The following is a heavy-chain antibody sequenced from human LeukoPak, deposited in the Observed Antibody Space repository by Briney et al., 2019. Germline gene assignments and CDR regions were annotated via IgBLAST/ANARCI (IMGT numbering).Heavy chain of an antibody. J-gene: IGHJ5*02. D-gene: IGHD2-15*01. V-gene: IGHV3-21*01. Sequence: GGSLRLSCAASGFTFSSYSMNWVRQAPGKGLEWVSSISSSSSYIYYADSVKGRFTISRDNAKNSLYLQMNSLRAEDAAVYYCARDYCSGGSCYVFDPWGQGTLVTVSS. CDR1: GFTFSSYS. CDR2: ISSSSSYI. CDR3: ARDYCSGGSCYVFDP.